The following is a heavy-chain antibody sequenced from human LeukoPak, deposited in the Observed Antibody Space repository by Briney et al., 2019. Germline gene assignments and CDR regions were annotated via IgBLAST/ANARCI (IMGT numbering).Heavy chain of an antibody. CDR1: GFIFSSYV. Sequence: PGGSLRLSCAASGFIFSSYVMYWVRQAPGQGLEWVSYISSSGSTIYYADSVKGRFTISRDNAKNSLYLQMNSLRAEDTAVYYCARFEAGVEVLYYWGQGTLVTVSS. V-gene: IGHV3-48*03. D-gene: IGHD3-10*01. CDR2: ISSSGSTI. CDR3: ARFEAGVEVLYY. J-gene: IGHJ4*02.